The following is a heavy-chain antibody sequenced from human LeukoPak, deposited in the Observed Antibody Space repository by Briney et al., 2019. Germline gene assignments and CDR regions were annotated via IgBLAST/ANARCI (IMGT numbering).Heavy chain of an antibody. CDR1: GFTFSNAW. CDR3: TTDPIIGYYGSGTYILDY. CDR2: IKSKTDGGTT. Sequence: GGSLRLSCAASGFTFSNAWMSWVRQAPGKGLEWVARIKSKTDGGTTDYAAPVKGRFTISRDDSKNTLYLQMNSLKTEDTAVYYCTTDPIIGYYGSGTYILDYWGQGTLVTVSS. J-gene: IGHJ4*02. V-gene: IGHV3-15*01. D-gene: IGHD3-10*01.